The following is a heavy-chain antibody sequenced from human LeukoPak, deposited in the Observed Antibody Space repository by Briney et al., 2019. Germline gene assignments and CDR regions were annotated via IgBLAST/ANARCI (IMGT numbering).Heavy chain of an antibody. V-gene: IGHV3-21*04. CDR3: ANEGQWLALSFDY. J-gene: IGHJ4*02. Sequence: PGGSLRLSCAASGFTFSRYSMNWVRQAPGKGLEWVSSISSSSSYIFYADSVKGRFTISRDNVQNSLYLQMNSLRAEDTAVYYCANEGQWLALSFDYWGQGTLVTVSS. CDR2: ISSSSSYI. D-gene: IGHD6-19*01. CDR1: GFTFSRYS.